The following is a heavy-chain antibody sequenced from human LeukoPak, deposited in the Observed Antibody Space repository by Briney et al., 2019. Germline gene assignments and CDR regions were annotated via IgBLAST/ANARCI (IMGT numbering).Heavy chain of an antibody. CDR1: GGSFSGYY. V-gene: IGHV4-34*01. CDR2: INHSGST. CDR3: ANTPYYYDSSLFDY. Sequence: SETLSLTCAVYGGSFSGYYWSWIRQPPGKGLEWIGEINHSGSTNYNPSLKSRVTISVDTSKNQFSLKLSSVTAADTAVYYCANTPYYYDSSLFDYWGQGTLVTVSS. D-gene: IGHD3-22*01. J-gene: IGHJ4*02.